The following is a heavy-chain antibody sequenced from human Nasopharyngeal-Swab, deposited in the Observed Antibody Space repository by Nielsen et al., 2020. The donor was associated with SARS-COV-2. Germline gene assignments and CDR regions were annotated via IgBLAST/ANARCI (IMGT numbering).Heavy chain of an antibody. V-gene: IGHV3-21*01. Sequence: WIRQPPGKGLEWVSSISSSSSYIYYADSVKGRFTISRDNAKNSLYLQMNGLRAEDTAVYYCARDHPHTAIDYWGQGTLVTVSS. CDR2: ISSSSSYI. D-gene: IGHD5-18*01. CDR3: ARDHPHTAIDY. J-gene: IGHJ4*02.